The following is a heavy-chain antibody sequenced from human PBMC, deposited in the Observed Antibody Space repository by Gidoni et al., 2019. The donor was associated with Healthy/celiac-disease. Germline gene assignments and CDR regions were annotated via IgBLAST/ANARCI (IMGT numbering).Heavy chain of an antibody. CDR1: GYRFTSYW. CDR3: ARLIGVDIVATSWFDP. Sequence: EVQLVQSGADVKKPGQSPKISCKGSGYRFTSYWIGWVRQMPGKGLEWMGIIYPGDSDTRYSPSFQGQVTISADKSISTAYLQWSSLKASDTAMYYCARLIGVDIVATSWFDPWGQGTLVTVSS. J-gene: IGHJ5*02. V-gene: IGHV5-51*01. D-gene: IGHD5-12*01. CDR2: IYPGDSDT.